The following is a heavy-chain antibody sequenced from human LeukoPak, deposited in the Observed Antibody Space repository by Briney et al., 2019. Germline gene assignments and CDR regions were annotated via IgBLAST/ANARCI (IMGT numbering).Heavy chain of an antibody. CDR2: ISGSGGST. D-gene: IGHD3-10*01. CDR1: GFTFSSYG. Sequence: PGGSLRLSCAASGFTFSSYGMSWVRQAPGKGLEWVSAISGSGGSTYYADSVKGRFTISRDNSKNTLYLQMNSLRAEDTAVYYCAKELLWFGEIPWFDPWGQGTLVTVPS. J-gene: IGHJ5*02. V-gene: IGHV3-23*01. CDR3: AKELLWFGEIPWFDP.